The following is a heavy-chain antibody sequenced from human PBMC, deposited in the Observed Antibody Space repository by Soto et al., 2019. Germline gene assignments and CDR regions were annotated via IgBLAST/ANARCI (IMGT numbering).Heavy chain of an antibody. CDR1: GGSISSGDYY. CDR2: IYYSGST. CDR3: AREVGGEYRLFDY. J-gene: IGHJ4*02. Sequence: PSETLSLTCTVSGGSISSGDYYWSWIRQPPGKGLEWIGYIYYSGSTYYNPSLKSRVTISVDTSKNQFSLELSSVTAADTAVYYCAREVGGEYRLFDYWGQGNLVIVSS. V-gene: IGHV4-30-4*01. D-gene: IGHD4-17*01.